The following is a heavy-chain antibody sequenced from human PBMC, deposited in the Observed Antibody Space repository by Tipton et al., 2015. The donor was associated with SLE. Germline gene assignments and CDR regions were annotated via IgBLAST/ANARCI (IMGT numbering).Heavy chain of an antibody. CDR3: ARHGGVAGGFEI. V-gene: IGHV5-51*01. J-gene: IGHJ3*02. Sequence: QLVQSGVEVKKPGESLRISCKVSGYSFSSYWIGWVRQMPGKGLEWMGATYPRDSDTRYSPSFQGQVTISVDKSISTAYLQWGRLEASDTAMYYCARHGGVAGGFEIWGQGTMVTVSS. D-gene: IGHD2-8*02. CDR1: GYSFSSYW. CDR2: TYPRDSDT.